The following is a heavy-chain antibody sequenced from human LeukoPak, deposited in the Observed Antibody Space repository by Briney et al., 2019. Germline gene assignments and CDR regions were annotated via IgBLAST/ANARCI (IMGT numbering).Heavy chain of an antibody. D-gene: IGHD2-21*02. V-gene: IGHV4-59*12. CDR1: GGSISSYY. CDR2: IYHSGST. Sequence: SETLSLTCTVSGGSISSYYWSWIRQPPGKGLEWIGYIYHSGSTNYNPSLKSRVTISVDTSKNQFSLKLNSVTAADTAVYYCAGGPVTALELLYYWGQGTLVTVAS. J-gene: IGHJ4*02. CDR3: AGGPVTALELLYY.